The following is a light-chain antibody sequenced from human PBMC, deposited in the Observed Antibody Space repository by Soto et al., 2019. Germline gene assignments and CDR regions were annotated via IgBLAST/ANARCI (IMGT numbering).Light chain of an antibody. CDR1: QSVGSN. Sequence: EIVMTQSPATLSVSPGERATLSCRASQSVGSNLAWYQQKPGQAPRLLIYGASTRATGIPARFSGSGSGTEFTLTISSLQSEDFAIYLCQQYNNWPPDRTFGQGTKVDIK. J-gene: IGKJ1*01. CDR2: GAS. V-gene: IGKV3-15*01. CDR3: QQYNNWPPDRT.